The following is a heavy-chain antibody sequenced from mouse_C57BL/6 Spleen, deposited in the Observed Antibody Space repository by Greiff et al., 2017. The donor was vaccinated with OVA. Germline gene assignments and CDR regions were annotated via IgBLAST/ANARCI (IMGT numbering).Heavy chain of an antibody. CDR3: ARGENYFDY. CDR1: GFTFSSYG. Sequence: EVKLVESGGDLVKPGGSLKLSCAASGFTFSSYGMSWVRQTPDKRLEWVATISSGGSYTYYPDSVKGRFTISRDNAKNTLYLQMSSLKSEDTAMYYCARGENYFDYWGQGTTLTVSS. J-gene: IGHJ2*01. CDR2: ISSGGSYT. V-gene: IGHV5-6*02.